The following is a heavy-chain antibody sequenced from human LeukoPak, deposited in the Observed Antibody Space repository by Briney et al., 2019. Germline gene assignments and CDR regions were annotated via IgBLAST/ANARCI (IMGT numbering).Heavy chain of an antibody. V-gene: IGHV6-1*01. D-gene: IGHD2-2*01. J-gene: IGHJ5*02. Sequence: SQTLSLTCAISGDSVSSNSAAWNWIRQSPSRGLEWLGRTYYRSKWYNDYAVSVKSRITINPDTSKNHCSLRLTSVTAADTAVYYCSKVEGGRSRTSCYFDPWGQGTLVTVSS. CDR1: GDSVSSNSAA. CDR3: SKVEGGRSRTSCYFDP. CDR2: TYYRSKWYN.